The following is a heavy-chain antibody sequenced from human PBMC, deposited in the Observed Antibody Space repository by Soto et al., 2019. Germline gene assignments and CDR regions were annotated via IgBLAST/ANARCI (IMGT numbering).Heavy chain of an antibody. V-gene: IGHV4-31*03. CDR1: GGSISSGGYY. Sequence: QVQLQESGPGLVKPSQTLSLTCTVSGGSISSGGYYWSWIRQHPGKGLEWIGYIYYSGSTYYNPSLKSRVTISVDTSKNQFSLKLRSVTAADTAVYYCARESVRHWVDPQPYYFDYWGQGTLVTVSS. CDR2: IYYSGST. CDR3: ARESVRHWVDPQPYYFDY. D-gene: IGHD2-15*01. J-gene: IGHJ4*02.